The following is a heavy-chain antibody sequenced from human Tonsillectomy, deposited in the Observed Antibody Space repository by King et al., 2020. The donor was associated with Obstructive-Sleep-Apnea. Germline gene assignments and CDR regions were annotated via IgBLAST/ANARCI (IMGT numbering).Heavy chain of an antibody. J-gene: IGHJ4*02. CDR2: INHSGST. Sequence: VQLQQWGAGLLKPSETLSLTCAVYGGSFSGYYWGWIRQPPGKGLEWIGEINHSGSTNYNPSLKSRVTIAVDTSKNHFSLNLSSVTAADTAVYYCARGLWYGSGSHSDYWGQGTLVTVSS. D-gene: IGHD3-10*01. CDR1: GGSFSGYY. CDR3: ARGLWYGSGSHSDY. V-gene: IGHV4-34*01.